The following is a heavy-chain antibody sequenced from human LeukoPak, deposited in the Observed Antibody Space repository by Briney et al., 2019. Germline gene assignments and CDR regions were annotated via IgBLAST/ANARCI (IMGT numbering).Heavy chain of an antibody. J-gene: IGHJ4*02. CDR1: GGSFSGYY. CDR3: ARRQAGTSWRDY. Sequence: PSETLSLTCAVYGGSFSGYYWSWIRQPPGKGLEWIGEINHSGSTNYNPSLKSRVTISVDTSKNQFSLKLSSVTAADTAVYYCARRQAGTSWRDYWGQGTLVTVSS. D-gene: IGHD6-13*01. V-gene: IGHV4-34*01. CDR2: INHSGST.